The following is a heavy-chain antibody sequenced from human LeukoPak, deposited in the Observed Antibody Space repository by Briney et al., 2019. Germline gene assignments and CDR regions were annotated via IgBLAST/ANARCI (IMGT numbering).Heavy chain of an antibody. Sequence: GASVKVSCKASGYTFTGYYMHWVRQAPGQGLEWMGWINPNSGGTDYAQKFQGRVTMTRDTSISTAYMELSRLRSDDTAVYYCARDLVPAAPRVRDYWGQGTLVTVSS. V-gene: IGHV1-2*02. CDR2: INPNSGGT. J-gene: IGHJ4*02. CDR3: ARDLVPAAPRVRDY. CDR1: GYTFTGYY. D-gene: IGHD2-2*01.